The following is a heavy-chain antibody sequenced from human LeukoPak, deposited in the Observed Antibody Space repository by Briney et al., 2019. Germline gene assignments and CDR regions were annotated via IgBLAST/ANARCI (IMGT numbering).Heavy chain of an antibody. Sequence: PGGSLRLSCAASGFTFSSYWMSWVRQAPGKGLEWVANIKQDGSEKYYVDSVKGRFTISRDNAKNSLYVQMNSLRAEDTAVYYCARTEKTVYYYYYMDVWGKGTTVTISS. CDR3: ARTEKTVYYYYYMDV. V-gene: IGHV3-7*01. D-gene: IGHD4-17*01. J-gene: IGHJ6*03. CDR1: GFTFSSYW. CDR2: IKQDGSEK.